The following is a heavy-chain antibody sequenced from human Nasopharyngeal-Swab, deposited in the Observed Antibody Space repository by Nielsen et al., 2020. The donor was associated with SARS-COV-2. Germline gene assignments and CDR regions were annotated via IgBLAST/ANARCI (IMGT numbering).Heavy chain of an antibody. V-gene: IGHV3-30-3*01. CDR3: ARPHSGSYYSYFDY. CDR2: ISYDGSNK. CDR1: GFTFSSYA. Sequence: GESLKISCAASGFTFSSYAMHWVRQAPGKGLKWVAVISYDGSNKYYADSVKGRFTISRDNSKNTLYLQMNSLRAEDTAVYYCARPHSGSYYSYFDYWGQGTLVTVSS. D-gene: IGHD1-26*01. J-gene: IGHJ4*02.